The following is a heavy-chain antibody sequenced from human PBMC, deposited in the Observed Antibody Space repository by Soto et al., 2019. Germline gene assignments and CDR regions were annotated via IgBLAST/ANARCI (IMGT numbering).Heavy chain of an antibody. CDR2: IHDSGSS. D-gene: IGHD2-15*01. CDR3: VRDTRGLLDY. J-gene: IGHJ4*02. CDR1: GGSISRGDYY. V-gene: IGHV4-30-4*01. Sequence: QVQLQESGPGLVTPSHTLSLTCTVSGGSISRGDYYWSWIRQPPGKGLEWIGYIHDSGSSYSNPSLKSRITISVDTSKNQLSLKLSSVTAADTAIYCCVRDTRGLLDYGGQGTLVTVSS.